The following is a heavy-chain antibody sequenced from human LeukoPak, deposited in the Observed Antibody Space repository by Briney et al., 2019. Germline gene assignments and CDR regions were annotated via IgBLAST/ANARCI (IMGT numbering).Heavy chain of an antibody. Sequence: ASVKVSCKASGYTFTSYGISWVRQAPGQGLEWMGWISAYNGNTNYAQKLQGGVTMTTDTSTSTAYMELRSLRSDDTAVYYCARDYCGSGGSCYSGVDYWGQGTLVTVSS. CDR2: ISAYNGNT. CDR1: GYTFTSYG. D-gene: IGHD2-15*01. J-gene: IGHJ4*02. V-gene: IGHV1-18*01. CDR3: ARDYCGSGGSCYSGVDY.